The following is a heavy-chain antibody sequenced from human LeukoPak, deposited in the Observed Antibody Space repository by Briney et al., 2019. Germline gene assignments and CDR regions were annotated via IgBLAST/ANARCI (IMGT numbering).Heavy chain of an antibody. CDR3: ARDRRDGYNYEGAFDI. D-gene: IGHD5-24*01. J-gene: IGHJ3*02. V-gene: IGHV4-59*01. CDR2: IYYSGST. Sequence: SETLSLTCTVSGGSISSYYWSWIRQPPGKGLEWIGYIYYSGSTNYNPSLKSRVTISVDTSKNQFSLKLSSVTAADTAVYYCARDRRDGYNYEGAFDIWGQGTMVTVSS. CDR1: GGSISSYY.